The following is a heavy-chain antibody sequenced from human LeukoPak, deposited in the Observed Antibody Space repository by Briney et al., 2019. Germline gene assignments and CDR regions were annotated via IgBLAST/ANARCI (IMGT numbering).Heavy chain of an antibody. CDR3: ARDGFGSSWYIDF. V-gene: IGHV3-48*03. D-gene: IGHD6-13*01. J-gene: IGHJ4*02. CDR2: ISGSGSTF. Sequence: GGSLRLSCAASGFTFSSYEMNWVRQVPGKGLEWVAHISGSGSTFYYAESVKGRFTISRDNPKNSLYLQMNSLTAEDTAIYYCARDGFGSSWYIDFWGRGTLVTVSS. CDR1: GFTFSSYE.